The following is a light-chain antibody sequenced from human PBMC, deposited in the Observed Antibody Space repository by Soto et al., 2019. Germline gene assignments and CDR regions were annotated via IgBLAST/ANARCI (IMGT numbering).Light chain of an antibody. V-gene: IGKV1-39*01. CDR3: QQGYSTVLYT. CDR1: QSISSH. CDR2: AAS. Sequence: DIQMTQSPSSLSASVGDRVTITCRASQSISSHLNWYQQKPGKAPKLLIYAASGLQSGVPSRFSGSGSVTDFTLTISSLQAEDFATYYCQQGYSTVLYTFRQGTKLEIK. J-gene: IGKJ2*01.